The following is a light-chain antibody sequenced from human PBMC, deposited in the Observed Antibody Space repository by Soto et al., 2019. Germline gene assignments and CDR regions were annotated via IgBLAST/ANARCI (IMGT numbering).Light chain of an antibody. CDR1: SSDVGGYNY. J-gene: IGLJ3*02. CDR2: DVS. V-gene: IGLV2-11*01. CDR3: CSCADSYTLV. Sequence: QSALTQPRSVSGSPGQSVTISCTGTSSDVGGYNYVSWYQQYPGKVPKVMIYDVSKRPSGVPDRFSGSKSGNTASLTISGLQAEDEADHYCCSCADSYTLVFGGGTKVTVL.